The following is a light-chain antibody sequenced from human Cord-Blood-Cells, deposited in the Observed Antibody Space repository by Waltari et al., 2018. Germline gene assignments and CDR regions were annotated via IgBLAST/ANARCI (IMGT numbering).Light chain of an antibody. CDR1: SSDVGGYNY. CDR2: DVS. V-gene: IGLV2-11*01. CDR3: CSYAGSYTFAV. Sequence: QSALTQPRSVSGSPGQSVTISCTGTSSDVGGYNYVPCYQQHPGKAPKRLIYDVSKRPSGVPDRFSGSKSGNTASLTISGLQAEDEADYYCCSYAGSYTFAVFGGGTKLTVL. J-gene: IGLJ2*01.